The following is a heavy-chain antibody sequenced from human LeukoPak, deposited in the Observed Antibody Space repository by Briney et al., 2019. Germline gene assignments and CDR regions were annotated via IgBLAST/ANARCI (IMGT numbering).Heavy chain of an antibody. CDR3: ARGIAVAGIKAPYYFDY. CDR2: IIPILGIA. Sequence: SVKVPFKASGGTFSSYAISWVRQAPGRGLEWMGRIIPILGIANYAQKFQGRVTITADKSTSTAYMELSSLRSEDTAVYYCARGIAVAGIKAPYYFDYWGQGTLVTVSS. CDR1: GGTFSSYA. V-gene: IGHV1-69*04. D-gene: IGHD6-19*01. J-gene: IGHJ4*02.